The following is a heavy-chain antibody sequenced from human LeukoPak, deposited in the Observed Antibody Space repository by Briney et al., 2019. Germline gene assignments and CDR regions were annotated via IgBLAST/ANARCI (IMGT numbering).Heavy chain of an antibody. Sequence: SGGSLRLSCAASGFTFSGYATHWVRQAPGKRLEWVAVISHDGSNKYYADSVEGRFTISRDNSKNTLYLQMNSLRAEDTAVYYCARDGYCSGGSCYSTGWFDPWGQGTLVTVSS. CDR3: ARDGYCSGGSCYSTGWFDP. V-gene: IGHV3-30-3*01. CDR2: ISHDGSNK. D-gene: IGHD2-15*01. J-gene: IGHJ5*02. CDR1: GFTFSGYA.